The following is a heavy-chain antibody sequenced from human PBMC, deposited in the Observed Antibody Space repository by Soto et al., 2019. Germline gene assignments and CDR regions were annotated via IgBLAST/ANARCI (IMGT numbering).Heavy chain of an antibody. V-gene: IGHV4-39*01. Sequence: SETLSLTCTVSGGSISSSSYYWGWIRQPPGKGLEWIGSIYYSGSTYYNPSLKSRVTISVDTSKNQFSLKLSSVTAADTAVYYCARHYYYEGYSSGWFDPWGQGTLVTVSS. D-gene: IGHD6-19*01. CDR3: ARHYYYEGYSSGWFDP. CDR2: IYYSGST. CDR1: GGSISSSSYY. J-gene: IGHJ5*02.